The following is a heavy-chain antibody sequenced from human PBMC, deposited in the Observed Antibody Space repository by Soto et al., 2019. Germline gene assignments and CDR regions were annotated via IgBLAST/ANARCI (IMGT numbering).Heavy chain of an antibody. CDR1: GYTFTSYG. CDR3: ARVVVGLAAPRVWPY. J-gene: IGHJ4*02. Sequence: QVQLAQSGAEVKKPGASVKVSCKASGYTFTSYGISWVRQAPGQGLEWMAWINPYNGNTKYAEKFLGRVTVTTDTSSVTACMEVRSLTSDDAAGLYFARVVVGLAAPRVWPYWGQGTPVTVSS. D-gene: IGHD6-13*01. CDR2: INPYNGNT. V-gene: IGHV1-18*01.